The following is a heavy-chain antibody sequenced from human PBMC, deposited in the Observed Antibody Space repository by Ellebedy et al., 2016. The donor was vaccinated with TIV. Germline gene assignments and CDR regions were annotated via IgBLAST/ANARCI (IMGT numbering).Heavy chain of an antibody. J-gene: IGHJ4*02. D-gene: IGHD6-6*01. V-gene: IGHV3-23*01. CDR2: ISGSGDTT. CDR1: GFTFNSYG. Sequence: GESLKISCAASGFTFNSYGMAWLRQAPGKGLEWVSTISGSGDTTYYADSVKGRFTISRDNSKSTLYLHMNSLRAEDTAVYYCAKDVTWGSSSDYWGQGTLVTVSS. CDR3: AKDVTWGSSSDY.